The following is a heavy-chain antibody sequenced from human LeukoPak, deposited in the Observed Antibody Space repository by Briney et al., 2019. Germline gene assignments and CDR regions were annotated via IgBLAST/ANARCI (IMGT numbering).Heavy chain of an antibody. CDR1: GGTFSSYA. CDR2: IIPIFGTA. V-gene: IGHV1-69*13. CDR3: AADQGAAAPYYYGMDV. D-gene: IGHD6-13*01. Sequence: SVKVSCKASGGTFSSYAISWVRQAPGQGLEWMGGIIPIFGTANYAQKFQGRVTITADESTSTAYMELSSLRSEDTAVYYCAADQGAAAPYYYGMDVWGQGTTVTVSS. J-gene: IGHJ6*02.